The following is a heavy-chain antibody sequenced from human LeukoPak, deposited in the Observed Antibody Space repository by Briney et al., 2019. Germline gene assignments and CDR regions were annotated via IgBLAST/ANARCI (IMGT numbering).Heavy chain of an antibody. CDR1: GFTFSNAW. CDR2: IKSKTDGGTT. Sequence: GGSLRLSCAASGFTFSNAWMSWVRQAPGKGLEWVGRIKSKTDGGTTDYAAPVKGRFTISRDDSKNTLYLQMNSLKTEDTAVYYCTTEQRRVFPTDYWGQGTLVTVSS. V-gene: IGHV3-15*01. CDR3: TTEQRRVFPTDY. J-gene: IGHJ4*02. D-gene: IGHD2/OR15-2a*01.